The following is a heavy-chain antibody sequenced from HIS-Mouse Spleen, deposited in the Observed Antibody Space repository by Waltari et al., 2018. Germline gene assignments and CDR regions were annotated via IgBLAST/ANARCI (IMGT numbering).Heavy chain of an antibody. CDR1: GAPISSSSYY. D-gene: IGHD6-13*01. Sequence: QLHLPESGPGLVKPSETLSLTCPVSGAPISSSSYYWVRLRQPPGKGLEWIGSIYYSGSTYYNPSLKSRVTISVDTSKNQFSLKLSSVTAADTAVYYCAREIPYSSSWYDWYFDLWGRGTLVTVSS. CDR2: IYYSGST. CDR3: AREIPYSSSWYDWYFDL. J-gene: IGHJ2*01. V-gene: IGHV4-39*07.